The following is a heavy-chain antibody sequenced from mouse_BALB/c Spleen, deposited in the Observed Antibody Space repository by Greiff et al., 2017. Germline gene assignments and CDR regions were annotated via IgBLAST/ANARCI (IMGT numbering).Heavy chain of an antibody. J-gene: IGHJ3*01. CDR2: ISSGGST. Sequence: EVQLVESGGGLVKPGGSLKLSCAASGFTFSSYAMSWVRQTPEKRLEWVASISSGGSTYYPDSVKGRFTISRDNARNILYLQMSSLRSEDTAMYYCARGGLRPFAYWGQGTLVTVSA. V-gene: IGHV5-6-5*01. D-gene: IGHD2-4*01. CDR3: ARGGLRPFAY. CDR1: GFTFSSYA.